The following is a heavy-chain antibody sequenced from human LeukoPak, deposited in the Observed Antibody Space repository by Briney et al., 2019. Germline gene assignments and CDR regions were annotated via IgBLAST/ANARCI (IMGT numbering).Heavy chain of an antibody. D-gene: IGHD3-3*01. J-gene: IGHJ4*02. CDR3: ARAWRDHYFDY. CDR1: GFTFSSYE. Sequence: GGSLRLSCAASGFTFSSYEMNWVRQAPGKGLEWVSYISSSGSNIYYADSVKGRFTISRDNAKNSLYLQMNSLRAEDTAVYYCARAWRDHYFDYWGQGTLVTVSS. V-gene: IGHV3-48*03. CDR2: ISSSGSNI.